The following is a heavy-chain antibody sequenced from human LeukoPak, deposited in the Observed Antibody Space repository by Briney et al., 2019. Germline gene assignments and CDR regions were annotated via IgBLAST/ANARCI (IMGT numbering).Heavy chain of an antibody. CDR2: ISSSSSYI. J-gene: IGHJ5*02. D-gene: IGHD6-19*01. Sequence: PGGSLRLSCAASGFTFSSYSMNWVRQAPGKGLEWVSSISSSSSYIYYADSVKGRFTISRDNAKNSLYLQMNSLRAGETAVYYCARGGAVAGTEESWFDPWGQGTLVTVSS. V-gene: IGHV3-21*01. CDR3: ARGGAVAGTEESWFDP. CDR1: GFTFSSYS.